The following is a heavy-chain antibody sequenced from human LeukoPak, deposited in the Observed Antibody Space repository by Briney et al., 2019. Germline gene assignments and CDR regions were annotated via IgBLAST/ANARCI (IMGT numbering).Heavy chain of an antibody. Sequence: GGSLRLSCEASGFTFSSYAMSWVRQAPGKGLEWVSGISTNGGSTSYADSVEGRLTISRDNPRNMLRMEMNSLRAEGTAVYYCAKGPRPDLSVAHTVENWGQGTLVTVSS. D-gene: IGHD6-19*01. CDR3: AKGPRPDLSVAHTVEN. CDR2: ISTNGGST. V-gene: IGHV3-23*01. CDR1: GFTFSSYA. J-gene: IGHJ4*02.